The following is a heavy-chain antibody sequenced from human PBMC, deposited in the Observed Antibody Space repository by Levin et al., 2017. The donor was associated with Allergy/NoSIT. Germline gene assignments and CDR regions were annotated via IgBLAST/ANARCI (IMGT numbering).Heavy chain of an antibody. J-gene: IGHJ4*02. D-gene: IGHD6-19*01. CDR1: GYTFTSYG. V-gene: IGHV1-18*01. CDR3: ARDNKQWLDPLDY. CDR2: ISAYNGNT. Sequence: GESLKISCKASGYTFTSYGISWVRQAPGQGLEWMGWISAYNGNTNYAQKLQGRVTMTTDTSTSTAYMELRSLRSDDTAVYYCARDNKQWLDPLDYWGQGTLVTVSS.